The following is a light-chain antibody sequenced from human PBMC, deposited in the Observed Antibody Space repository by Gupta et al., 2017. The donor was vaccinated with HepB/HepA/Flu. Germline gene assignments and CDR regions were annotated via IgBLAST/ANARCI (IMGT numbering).Light chain of an antibody. CDR1: SGSVSTSYY. J-gene: IGLJ3*02. CDR3: VLYMGSGIWV. V-gene: IGLV8-61*01. CDR2: STN. Sequence: QTVVTQEPSFSLSPGGTVTLTCGLSSGSVSTSYYPSWYQLTPGQAPRTLIYSTNTRSSGVPDRFSGSILGNKAALTITGAQADDESTYYCVLYMGSGIWVFGGGTKLTVL.